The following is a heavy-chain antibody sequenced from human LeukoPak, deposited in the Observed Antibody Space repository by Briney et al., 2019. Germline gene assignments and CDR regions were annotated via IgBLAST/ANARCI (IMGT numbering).Heavy chain of an antibody. D-gene: IGHD2-2*01. V-gene: IGHV3-23*01. Sequence: PGGSLRLSCAASGFTFSSNAMSWVRQAPGKRPEWVSSISDSGGSTYYADSVKGRFTISRDNSKNTLYLQIDTLRAEDTAVYYCGQTGPTGGFCSSTSCYGVDYWGQGTLVTVSS. CDR3: GQTGPTGGFCSSTSCYGVDY. CDR2: ISDSGGST. CDR1: GFTFSSNA. J-gene: IGHJ4*02.